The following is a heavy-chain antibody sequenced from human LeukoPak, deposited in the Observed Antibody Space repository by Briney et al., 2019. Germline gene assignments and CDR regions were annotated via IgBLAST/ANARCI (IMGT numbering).Heavy chain of an antibody. D-gene: IGHD5-24*01. J-gene: IGHJ6*03. CDR3: ARQVRDGYNYYYYMDV. Sequence: GEPLKISCKGSGYSFTSYWIGWVRQMPGKGLEWMGIIYPGDSDTRYSPSFQGQVTISADKSISTAYLQWSSLKASDTAMYYCARQVRDGYNYYYYMDVWGKGTTVTVSS. CDR1: GYSFTSYW. V-gene: IGHV5-51*01. CDR2: IYPGDSDT.